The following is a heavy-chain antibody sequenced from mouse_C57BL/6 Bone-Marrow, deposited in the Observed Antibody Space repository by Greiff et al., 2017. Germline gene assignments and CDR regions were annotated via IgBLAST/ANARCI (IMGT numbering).Heavy chain of an antibody. CDR1: GYTFTSYW. CDR3: ARCDSYYSWFAY. Sequence: VQLQQPGAELVMPGASVKLSCKASGYTFTSYWMHWVKQRPGQGLEWIGKIDPSDSCTTYNQTFKGKATLTVDNSSSTAYMQLSSLTSEDSAVYYCARCDSYYSWFAYWGPGTMLTVS. D-gene: IGHD1-1*02. J-gene: IGHJ3*01. V-gene: IGHV1-69*01. CDR2: IDPSDSCT.